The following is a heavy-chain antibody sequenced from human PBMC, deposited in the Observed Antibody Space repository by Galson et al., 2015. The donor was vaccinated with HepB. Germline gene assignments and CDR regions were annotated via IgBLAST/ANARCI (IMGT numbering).Heavy chain of an antibody. J-gene: IGHJ3*02. V-gene: IGHV1-69*06. Sequence: SVKVSCKASGGTFSSYAISWVRQAPGQGLEWMGGIIPIFGTANYAQKFQGRVTITADKSTSTAYMELSSLRSEDTAVYYCASPLALYPDAFEIWGQGTMVTVSS. D-gene: IGHD2-2*02. CDR1: GGTFSSYA. CDR2: IIPIFGTA. CDR3: ASPLALYPDAFEI.